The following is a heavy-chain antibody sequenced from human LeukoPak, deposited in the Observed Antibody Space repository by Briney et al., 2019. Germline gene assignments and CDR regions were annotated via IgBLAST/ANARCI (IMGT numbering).Heavy chain of an antibody. D-gene: IGHD6-13*01. Sequence: GGSLRLSCAASGFTFSSYWMSWVRQAPGRGLEWVANIKEDGSEKYYVDSVKGRFTISRDNAKNSVYLQMNSLRAEDTAVYYCAREIGSAARGRWGQGTLVTVSS. CDR1: GFTFSSYW. CDR3: AREIGSAARGR. V-gene: IGHV3-7*05. CDR2: IKEDGSEK. J-gene: IGHJ4*02.